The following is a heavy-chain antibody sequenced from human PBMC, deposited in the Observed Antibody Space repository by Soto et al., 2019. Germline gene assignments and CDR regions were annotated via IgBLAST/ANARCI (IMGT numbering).Heavy chain of an antibody. CDR2: INAGNGNT. D-gene: IGHD4-4*01. V-gene: IGHV1-3*01. J-gene: IGHJ5*02. Sequence: VASVKVSCKASGYTFTSYAMHWVRQAPGQRLEWMGWINAGNGNTKYSQKFQGRVTITRDTSASTAYMELSSLRSEDTAVYYCAREGCGGTVTTCWFDPWGQGTLVTVSS. CDR1: GYTFTSYA. CDR3: AREGCGGTVTTCWFDP.